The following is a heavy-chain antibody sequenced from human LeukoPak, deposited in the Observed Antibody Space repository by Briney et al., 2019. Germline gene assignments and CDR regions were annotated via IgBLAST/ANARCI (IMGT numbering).Heavy chain of an antibody. CDR1: GYTFTMYY. CDR2: INPSDGAT. J-gene: IGHJ6*03. Sequence: ASVKVSCKASGYTFTMYYIHWVRQAPGQGLEWMGMINPSDGATTYAQRFQGRVTMTRDMSTTTVYMDLRSLRADDTDVYFCARGPRGGLRASLGVLFASYYTYYYMDVWGRGTTVTVSS. D-gene: IGHD3-16*01. V-gene: IGHV1-46*01. CDR3: ARGPRGGLRASLGVLFASYYTYYYMDV.